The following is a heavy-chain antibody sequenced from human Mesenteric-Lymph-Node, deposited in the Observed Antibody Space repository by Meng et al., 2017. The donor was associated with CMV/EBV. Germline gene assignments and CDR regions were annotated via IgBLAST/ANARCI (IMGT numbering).Heavy chain of an antibody. V-gene: IGHV3-30*04. Sequence: GGSLRLSCAASESIFSIYPMNWVRQTPGKGLEWVAVISYDGSNKNYGDSVKGRFTISRDNSKSTLYLQMNSLRNEDAAVYYCARDRGDGAFDIWGQGTMVTVSS. J-gene: IGHJ3*02. CDR1: ESIFSIYP. CDR3: ARDRGDGAFDI. CDR2: ISYDGSNK.